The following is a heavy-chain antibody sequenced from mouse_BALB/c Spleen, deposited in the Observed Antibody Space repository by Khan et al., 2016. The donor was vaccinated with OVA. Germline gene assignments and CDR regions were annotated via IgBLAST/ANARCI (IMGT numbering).Heavy chain of an antibody. CDR3: AREEALYRFDH. CDR1: GYTFTSYW. D-gene: IGHD3-2*02. J-gene: IGHJ2*01. CDR2: IYPGTDNS. Sequence: QVQLKQSGAELVRPGASVKLSCKTSGYTFTSYWMHWVKQRPGQGLEWIARIYPGTDNSYYNEKFKDKATLTADKSSSTAYMQLSSLKSEDSDVYFLAREEALYRFDHWGQGTTLTVSS. V-gene: IGHV1-76*01.